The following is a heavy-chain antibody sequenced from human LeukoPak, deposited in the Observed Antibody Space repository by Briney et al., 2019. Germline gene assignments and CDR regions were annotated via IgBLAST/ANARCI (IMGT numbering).Heavy chain of an antibody. D-gene: IGHD2-2*01. J-gene: IGHJ5*02. CDR3: GSGSSLWTSCYGIDP. Sequence: SETLSLTCAVYGGSFSDYYWSWIRQPPGKGLEWIGEINHSGSTNYNPSLKSRVTISVGTSKNHFSLKLSSLTAADTAVYYCGSGSSLWTSCYGIDPWGQGTLVTVSS. CDR1: GGSFSDYY. CDR2: INHSGST. V-gene: IGHV4-34*01.